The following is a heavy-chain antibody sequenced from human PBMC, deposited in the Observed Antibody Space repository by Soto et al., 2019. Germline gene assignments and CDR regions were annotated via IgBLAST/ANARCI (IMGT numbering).Heavy chain of an antibody. Sequence: GSLRLSCAASGFTFSSYAMHWVRQAPGKGLEWVAVISYDGSNKYYADSVKGRFTISRDNSKNTLYLQMNSLRAEDTAVYYCARDRGMAAATEFDYWGQGTLVTVSS. CDR3: ARDRGMAAATEFDY. V-gene: IGHV3-30-3*01. CDR2: ISYDGSNK. D-gene: IGHD6-13*01. CDR1: GFTFSSYA. J-gene: IGHJ4*02.